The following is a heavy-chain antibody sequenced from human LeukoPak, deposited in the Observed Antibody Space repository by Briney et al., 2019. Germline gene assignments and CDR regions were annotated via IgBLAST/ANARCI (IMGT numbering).Heavy chain of an antibody. Sequence: PGGSLRLSCAASGFTFSSYWMHWVRQTPGKGMVWVSRINSDGSSTSADSVKGRFTISRDNGNNTLFLQMNSLRSEDTAVYFCAKDRETTASGTLDYWGQGALVIVSS. D-gene: IGHD1-14*01. CDR3: AKDRETTASGTLDY. V-gene: IGHV3-74*01. J-gene: IGHJ4*02. CDR1: GFTFSSYW. CDR2: INSDGSST.